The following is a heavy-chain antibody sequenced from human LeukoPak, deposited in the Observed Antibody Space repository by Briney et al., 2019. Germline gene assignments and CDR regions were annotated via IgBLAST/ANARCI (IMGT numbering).Heavy chain of an antibody. CDR1: GYTFTGYY. Sequence: ASVKVSCKASGYTFTGYYMHWVRQAPGQGLEWMGRINPNSGGTNYAQKFQGRVTMTRDTSISTAHMELSRLRSDDTAVYYCARDDCSGGSCYADWGQGTLVTVSS. V-gene: IGHV1-2*06. CDR3: ARDDCSGGSCYAD. D-gene: IGHD2-15*01. J-gene: IGHJ4*02. CDR2: INPNSGGT.